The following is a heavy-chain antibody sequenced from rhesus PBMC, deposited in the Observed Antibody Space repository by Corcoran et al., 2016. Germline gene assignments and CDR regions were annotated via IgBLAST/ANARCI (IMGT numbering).Heavy chain of an antibody. Sequence: QLQLQESGPGLVKPSETLSLTCAVSGGSISSNYWRWIRQPPVKGLAWVGRSSGSGGSTDYNPSLKRGVTIKTDTSKNQCSLKLSSVTAADTAVYYCARYYNFWSGYYGYNSLDVWGRGVLVTVSS. V-gene: IGHV4-173*01. CDR1: GGSISSNY. J-gene: IGHJ5-2*02. D-gene: IGHD3-3*01. CDR3: ARYYNFWSGYYGYNSLDV. CDR2: SSGSGGST.